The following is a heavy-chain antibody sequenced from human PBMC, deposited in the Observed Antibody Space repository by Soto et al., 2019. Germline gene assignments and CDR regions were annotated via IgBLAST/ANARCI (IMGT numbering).Heavy chain of an antibody. CDR3: ARGTVAGTHYFDY. J-gene: IGHJ4*02. D-gene: IGHD6-19*01. V-gene: IGHV1-69*13. CDR1: GGTFSSYA. CDR2: IIPIFGTA. Sequence: SVKVSCKASGGTFSSYAISWVRQAPGQGLEWMGGIIPIFGTANYAQKFQGRVTITADESTSTAYMELSSLRSEDTAVYYCARGTVAGTHYFDYWGQGTLVTVSS.